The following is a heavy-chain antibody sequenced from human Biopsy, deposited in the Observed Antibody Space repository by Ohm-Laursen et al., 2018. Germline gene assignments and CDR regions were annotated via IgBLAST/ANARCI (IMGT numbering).Heavy chain of an antibody. CDR3: VRGVDYYDPYHYSALDV. CDR1: GESFNGYY. D-gene: IGHD3-22*01. J-gene: IGHJ6*02. CDR2: INHSGRT. V-gene: IGHV4-34*01. Sequence: SDTLSLTCTVYGESFNGYYWSWIRQTPGKGLEWIGEINHSGRTNYNPSLKSRVTISVDTSKNQFSLKVRSVTAADTAVYYCVRGVDYYDPYHYSALDVWGQGTTVTVSS.